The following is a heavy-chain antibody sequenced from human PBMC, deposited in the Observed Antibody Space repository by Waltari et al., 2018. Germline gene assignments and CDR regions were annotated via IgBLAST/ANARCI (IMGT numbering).Heavy chain of an antibody. Sequence: QAHLVLSGAEVKKPGASVKVSCKASGYTFNAFYIHWVRQAPGQGPEWLGWINPHSGATRYARQFQGRVTLTADRAIDTAYMELNSLKSDDTAMYYCAREGDYGSYFEFGGQGTLVTVSS. D-gene: IGHD4-17*01. V-gene: IGHV1-2*02. CDR1: GYTFNAFY. J-gene: IGHJ4*02. CDR2: INPHSGAT. CDR3: AREGDYGSYFEF.